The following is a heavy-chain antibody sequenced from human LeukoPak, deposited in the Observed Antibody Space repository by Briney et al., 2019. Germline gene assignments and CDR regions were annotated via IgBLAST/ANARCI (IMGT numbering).Heavy chain of an antibody. CDR3: AKDPADYYDSSGYDGNWFDP. J-gene: IGHJ5*02. Sequence: GGSLRLSCAASGFTFSSYGMHWVRQAPGKGLEWVAFIRYDGSNKYYADSVKGRFTISRDNSKNTLYLQMNSLRAEDTVVYYCAKDPADYYDSSGYDGNWFDPWGQGTLVTVSS. D-gene: IGHD3-22*01. V-gene: IGHV3-30*02. CDR1: GFTFSSYG. CDR2: IRYDGSNK.